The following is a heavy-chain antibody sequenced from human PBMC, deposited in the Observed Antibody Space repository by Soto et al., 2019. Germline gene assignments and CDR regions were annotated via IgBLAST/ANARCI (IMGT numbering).Heavy chain of an antibody. D-gene: IGHD3-22*01. CDR3: ARVPYYDSSGYSSGWFDP. Sequence: GASVKVSCKASGYTFTSYGISWVRQAPGQGLEWMGWISAYNGNTNYAQKLQGRVTMTTDTSTSTAYMELRSLRSDDTAVYYCARVPYYDSSGYSSGWFDPWGQGTLVTVSS. J-gene: IGHJ5*02. CDR2: ISAYNGNT. CDR1: GYTFTSYG. V-gene: IGHV1-18*01.